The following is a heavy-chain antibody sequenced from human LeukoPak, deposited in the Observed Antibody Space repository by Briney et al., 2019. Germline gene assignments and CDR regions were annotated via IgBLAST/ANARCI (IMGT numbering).Heavy chain of an antibody. CDR3: ARGMGATIFDY. CDR2: IIPIFGTA. CDR1: GGTFISYA. J-gene: IGHJ4*02. V-gene: IGHV1-69*05. D-gene: IGHD1-26*01. Sequence: SVKVSCKASGGTFISYAISWVRQAPGQGLEWMGGIIPIFGTANYAQKFQGRVTITTDESTSTAYMELSSLISEDTAVYYCARGMGATIFDYWGQGTLVSVSS.